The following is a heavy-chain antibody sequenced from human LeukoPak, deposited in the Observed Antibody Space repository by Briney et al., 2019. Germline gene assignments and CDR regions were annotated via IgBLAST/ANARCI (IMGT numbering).Heavy chain of an antibody. D-gene: IGHD6-25*01. CDR1: GFTFTTFW. V-gene: IGHV3-74*01. CDR2: ISNDGSTK. J-gene: IGHJ4*01. CDR3: ARDWVAAAPGDY. Sequence: QPGGSLRLSCATSGFTFTTFWMHWVRQAPGKGLVWVSRISNDGSTKNYADSVKGRFTISRANSKNTMYFQINSLRAGDTAVFYWARDWVAAAPGDYWGDASLLTLSS.